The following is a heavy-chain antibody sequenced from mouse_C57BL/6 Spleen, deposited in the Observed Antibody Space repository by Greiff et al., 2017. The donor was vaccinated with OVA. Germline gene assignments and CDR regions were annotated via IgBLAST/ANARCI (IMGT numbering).Heavy chain of an antibody. V-gene: IGHV1-15*01. Sequence: VQLQESGAELVRPGASVTLSCTASGYTFTDYEMHWVKQTPVHGLEWIGAIDPETGGTAYNQKFKGKAILTADKSSSTAYMELRSLTSEDSAVYYGAGGYGNSFAYWGKGTLVTVSA. D-gene: IGHD2-1*01. CDR1: GYTFTDYE. J-gene: IGHJ3*01. CDR2: IDPETGGT. CDR3: AGGYGNSFAY.